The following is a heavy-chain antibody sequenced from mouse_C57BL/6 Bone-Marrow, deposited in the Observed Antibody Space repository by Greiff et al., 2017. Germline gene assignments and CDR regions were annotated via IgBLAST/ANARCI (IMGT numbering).Heavy chain of an antibody. CDR1: GFTFSSYG. D-gene: IGHD1-1*01. J-gene: IGHJ4*01. CDR2: ISSGGSYT. V-gene: IGHV5-6*02. Sequence: EVMLVESGGDLVKPGGSLKLSCAASGFTFSSYGMSWVRQTPDKRLEWVATISSGGSYTYYPDSVKGRFTISRDNAKNTLYLQMSSLKSEDTAMYYCASPLVVAHYYAMDYWGQGTSVTVSS. CDR3: ASPLVVAHYYAMDY.